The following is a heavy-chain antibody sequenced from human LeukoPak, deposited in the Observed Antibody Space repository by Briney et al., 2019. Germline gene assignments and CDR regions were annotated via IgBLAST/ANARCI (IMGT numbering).Heavy chain of an antibody. CDR2: IIPIFGTA. J-gene: IGHJ6*02. CDR1: GGTFSSYA. D-gene: IGHD4-17*01. CDR3: ARVGTVTTPYYYYYGMDV. Sequence: SVKVSCKASGGTFSSYAISWVRQAPGQGLEWMGGIIPIFGTANYAQKFQGRVTITADESTSTAYMELSSLRSEDTAVYYCARVGTVTTPYYYYYGMDVWGQGTTVTVSS. V-gene: IGHV1-69*13.